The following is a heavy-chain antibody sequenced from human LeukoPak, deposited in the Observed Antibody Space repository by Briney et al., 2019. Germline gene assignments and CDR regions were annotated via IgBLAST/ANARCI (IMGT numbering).Heavy chain of an antibody. CDR3: AREGGYSGYDYLGFDY. D-gene: IGHD5-12*01. J-gene: IGHJ4*02. V-gene: IGHV1-3*01. Sequence: APVKVSCKASGYTFTSYAMHWVRQAPGQRLEWMGWINAGNGNTKYSQRFQGRVTITRDTSASTAYMELSSLRSEDTAVYYCAREGGYSGYDYLGFDYWGQGTLVTVSS. CDR2: INAGNGNT. CDR1: GYTFTSYA.